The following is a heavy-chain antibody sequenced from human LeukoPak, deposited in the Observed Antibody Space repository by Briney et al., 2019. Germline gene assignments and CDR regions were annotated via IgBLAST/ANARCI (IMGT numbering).Heavy chain of an antibody. CDR2: IYHSGST. CDR1: GYSISSGYY. V-gene: IGHV4-38-2*02. CDR3: ARVGRDGYNFPVQIDY. J-gene: IGHJ4*02. Sequence: SETLSLTCTVSGYSISSGYYWGWIRQPPGKGLEWIGSIYHSGSTYYNPSLKSRVTISVDTSKNQFSLKLSSVTAADTAVYYCARVGRDGYNFPVQIDYWGQGTLVTVSS. D-gene: IGHD5-24*01.